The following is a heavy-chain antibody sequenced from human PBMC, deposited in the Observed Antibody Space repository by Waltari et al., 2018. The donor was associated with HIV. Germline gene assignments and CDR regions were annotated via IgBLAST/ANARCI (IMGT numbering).Heavy chain of an antibody. V-gene: IGHV6-1*01. D-gene: IGHD3-10*01. J-gene: IGHJ2*01. CDR2: TYYRSKWSN. CDR1: GDSVPSISTA. CDR3: AREGFGGLLHGYFDL. Sequence: QVQLQQSGPGLVKPSQTLSLTCAISGDSVPSISTAWNWISQYHSRGLEWLGRTYYRSKWSNDYAVSVKSRMTINPDTAKNQFSLQLKSVTPEDTAIYYCAREGFGGLLHGYFDLWGRGTLVTVSS.